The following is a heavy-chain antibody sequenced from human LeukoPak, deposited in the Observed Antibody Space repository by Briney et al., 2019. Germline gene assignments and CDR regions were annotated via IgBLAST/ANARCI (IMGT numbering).Heavy chain of an antibody. CDR2: IYHCGRS. V-gene: IGHV4/OR15-8*01. Sequence: PLETLSLTCAVTGGFTSRSNWWSWVRQPPGPGLGWVGEIYHCGRSNYHRSLTCGVTLSVDKHKNQFPLKLSSVTAADTAVYYCARQNCGGDCPHDAFDIWGQGTMVTVSS. CDR1: GGFTSRSNW. J-gene: IGHJ3*02. D-gene: IGHD2-21*02. CDR3: ARQNCGGDCPHDAFDI.